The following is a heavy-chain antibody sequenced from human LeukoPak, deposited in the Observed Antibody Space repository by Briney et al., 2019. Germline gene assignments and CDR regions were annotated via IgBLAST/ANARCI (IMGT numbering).Heavy chain of an antibody. CDR2: IYHTGNT. CDR1: SYSITNHYD. CDR3: ARDARYNWNDYDY. D-gene: IGHD1-20*01. Sequence: PETLSLTCTLSSYSITNHYDWGWIRQPQGKGLGWSGSIYHTGNTYYDPSLKSRVTISVDTSKTQFSLRLSSVTAADTAVYYCARDARYNWNDYDYWGLGTLVTVSS. V-gene: IGHV4-38-2*02. J-gene: IGHJ4*02.